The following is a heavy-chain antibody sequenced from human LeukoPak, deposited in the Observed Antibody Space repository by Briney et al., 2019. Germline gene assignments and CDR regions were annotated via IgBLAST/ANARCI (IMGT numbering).Heavy chain of an antibody. V-gene: IGHV4-59*01. Sequence: SETLSLTCTVSGGSINSYYWSWIRQPPGKGLEWIGYIYYSGNTNYNPSLKSRVTISVDTSKNQFSLKLSSVTTADTAVYYCARSHTSPRWFDPWGQGTLVTVS. CDR2: IYYSGNT. CDR3: ARSHTSPRWFDP. CDR1: GGSINSYY. D-gene: IGHD2-2*01. J-gene: IGHJ5*02.